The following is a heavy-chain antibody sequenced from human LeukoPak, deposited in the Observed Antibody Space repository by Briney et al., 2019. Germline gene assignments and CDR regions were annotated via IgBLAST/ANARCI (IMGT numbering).Heavy chain of an antibody. J-gene: IGHJ4*02. D-gene: IGHD6-6*01. CDR2: IIPIFGTA. Sequence: SVKVSCKASGGTFSSYAISWVRQAPGQGLEWMGRIIPIFGTANYAQKFQGRVTITADESTSTAYMELSSLRSEDTAVYYCARSTSGIAARRFFDYWGQGTLVTVSS. CDR3: ARSTSGIAARRFFDY. CDR1: GGTFSSYA. V-gene: IGHV1-69*13.